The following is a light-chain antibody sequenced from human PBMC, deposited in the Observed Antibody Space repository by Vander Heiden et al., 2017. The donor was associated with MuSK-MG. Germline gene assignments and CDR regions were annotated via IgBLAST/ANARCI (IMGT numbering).Light chain of an antibody. CDR3: QQWDSSTFGV. V-gene: IGLV3-1*01. J-gene: IGLJ2*01. CDR2: QDS. CDR1: KLGDKY. Sequence: SYELTQPPSVSVSPGQTASITCPGDKLGDKYACWYQQTPGPSPWLGSYQDSKRPSGIPERVSGSNSANKANLTSSGTQAVDDADEYCQQWDSSTFGVFGGGTKLTVL.